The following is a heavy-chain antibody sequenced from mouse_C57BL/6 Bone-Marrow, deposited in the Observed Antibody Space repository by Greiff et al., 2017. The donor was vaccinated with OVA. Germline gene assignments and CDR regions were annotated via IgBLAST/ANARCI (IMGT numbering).Heavy chain of an antibody. V-gene: IGHV1-59*01. CDR1: GYTFTSYW. CDR2: IHPSDSYT. J-gene: IGHJ3*01. Sequence: VQLQQPGAELVRPGTSVKLSCKASGYTFTSYWMHWVKQRPGQGLEWIGMIHPSDSYTNYNQKFKGKATLTVDTSSSTAYMPLSSLTSEDAAVYYCAGSLFADWGQGTLVTVSA. CDR3: AGSLFAD.